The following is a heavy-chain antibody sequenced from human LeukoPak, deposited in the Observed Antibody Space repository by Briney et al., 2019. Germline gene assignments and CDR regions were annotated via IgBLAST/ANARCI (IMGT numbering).Heavy chain of an antibody. Sequence: PSETLSLTCTVSGGSISSSSYYWGWIRQPPGKGLEWIGSIYYSGSTYYNPSLKSRVTISVDTSKNQFSLKLSSVTAADTAVYYCARLRYYYGSGSYYPLFDYWGQGTLVTVSS. CDR3: ARLRYYYGSGSYYPLFDY. J-gene: IGHJ4*02. V-gene: IGHV4-39*01. CDR1: GGSISSSSYY. D-gene: IGHD3-10*01. CDR2: IYYSGST.